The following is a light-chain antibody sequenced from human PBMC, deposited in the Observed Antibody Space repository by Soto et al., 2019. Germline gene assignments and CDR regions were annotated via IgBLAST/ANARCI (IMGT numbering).Light chain of an antibody. J-gene: IGKJ1*01. CDR1: QGISNW. CDR3: LLDFSYFWA. V-gene: IGKV1-12*01. CDR2: AAS. Sequence: DIRMTQSPSSVSASVGDRVIISCRASQGISNWLAWYQQKPGKAPKLLIYAASTLQSGVPSRFSGSGSGTDFTLTISSLQPEDFATYYCLLDFSYFWAFGQGTKVEVK.